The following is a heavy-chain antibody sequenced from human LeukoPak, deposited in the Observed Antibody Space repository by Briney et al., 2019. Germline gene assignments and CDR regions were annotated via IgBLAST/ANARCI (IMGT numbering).Heavy chain of an antibody. CDR1: GFNLRTYW. CDR3: ARDPGYYYYGMDV. CDR2: INGEGSRI. V-gene: IGHV3-74*01. J-gene: IGHJ6*02. Sequence: GGSLRLSCAVAGFNLRTYWIHWVRHSPGRGLEWVARINGEGSRISYADSVRGRFTISRDNAKNTAYLQMNSLRAEDTALYYCARDPGYYYYGMDVWGQGTTVVVSS.